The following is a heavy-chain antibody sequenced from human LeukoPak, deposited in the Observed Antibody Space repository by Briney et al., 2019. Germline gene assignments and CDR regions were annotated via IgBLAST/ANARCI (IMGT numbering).Heavy chain of an antibody. V-gene: IGHV4-61*01. CDR1: GASISSGSNY. J-gene: IGHJ3*02. D-gene: IGHD4-23*01. CDR2: IYYSGST. Sequence: SETLSLTCSVSGASISSGSNYWGWIRQPPGKGLEWIGYIYYSGSTNYNPSLKSRVTISVDTSKNQFSLKLSSVTAADTAVYYCARDRYPTVVTPYAFDIWGQGTMVTVSS. CDR3: ARDRYPTVVTPYAFDI.